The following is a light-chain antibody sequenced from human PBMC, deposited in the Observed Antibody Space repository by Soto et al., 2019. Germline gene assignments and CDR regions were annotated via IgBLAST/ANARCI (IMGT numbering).Light chain of an antibody. CDR3: QQSYSTVT. Sequence: DIQMTQSPSSLSASVGDRVTITCRASQSISSYLNWYQQKPGKAPKLLIYAASSLQSGVPSRFSGSGSGTDFTRTISSLQPEDFATYYCQQSYSTVTFGPGTKVDIK. CDR2: AAS. J-gene: IGKJ3*01. V-gene: IGKV1-39*01. CDR1: QSISSY.